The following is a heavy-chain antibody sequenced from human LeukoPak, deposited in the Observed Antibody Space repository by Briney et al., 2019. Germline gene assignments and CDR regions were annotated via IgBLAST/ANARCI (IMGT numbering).Heavy chain of an antibody. J-gene: IGHJ3*02. CDR2: TSAYNRNT. CDR1: GYTFTSYG. Sequence: GASVKVSCKASGYTFTSYGINWVRQAPGQGLEWVGWTSAYNRNTQYAQKFQGRVTMTTDTSTTTAYMELRSLRSDDTAVYYCATPAAEVARLPNVFDIWGQGTMVTVTS. V-gene: IGHV1-18*01. CDR3: ATPAAEVARLPNVFDI. D-gene: IGHD2-15*01.